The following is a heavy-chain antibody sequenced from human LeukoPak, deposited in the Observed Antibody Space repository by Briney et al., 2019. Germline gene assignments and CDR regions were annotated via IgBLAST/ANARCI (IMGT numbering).Heavy chain of an antibody. CDR3: ARDGRGLGFYYYYMDV. CDR1: GYSISSGYY. Sequence: SETLSLTCTVSGYSISSGYYWGWIRQPPGKGLEWTGSIYYSGSTYYNPSLKSRVTISVDTSKNQFSLKLSSVTAADTAVYYCARDGRGLGFYYYYMDVWGKGTTVTVSS. V-gene: IGHV4-38-2*02. CDR2: IYYSGST. J-gene: IGHJ6*03.